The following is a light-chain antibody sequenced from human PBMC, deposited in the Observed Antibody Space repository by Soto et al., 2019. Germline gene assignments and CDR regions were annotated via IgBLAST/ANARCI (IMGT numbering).Light chain of an antibody. Sequence: DIQMTQSPSTLSASVGDRVTITCRASQSISSWLAWYQQKRGKAPKLLIYDASSLESGVPSRFSGGGAGTEFTLTISSLQPDEVGTYYCQQYNSYSGTVGQGTKVDIK. CDR1: QSISSW. CDR2: DAS. J-gene: IGKJ1*01. CDR3: QQYNSYSGT. V-gene: IGKV1-5*01.